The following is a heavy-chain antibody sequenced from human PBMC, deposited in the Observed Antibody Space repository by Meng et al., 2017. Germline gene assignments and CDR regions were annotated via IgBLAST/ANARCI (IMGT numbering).Heavy chain of an antibody. CDR1: GGSLSGYD. D-gene: IGHD2/OR15-2a*01. CDR3: ARVGSFLRDY. Sequence: HRRQWGAGPLNPSGASSPPSAVYGGSLSGYDWSWIRQPPGKGLEWIGEINHSGSTNYNPSLKSRVTISVDTSKNQFSLKLSSVTAADTAVYYCARVGSFLRDYWGQGTLVTVSS. J-gene: IGHJ4*02. V-gene: IGHV4-34*01. CDR2: INHSGST.